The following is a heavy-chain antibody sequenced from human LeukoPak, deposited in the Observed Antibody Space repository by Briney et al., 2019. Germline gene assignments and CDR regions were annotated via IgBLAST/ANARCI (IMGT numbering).Heavy chain of an antibody. CDR3: ARVPDFIARPCDS. Sequence: PSETLSLTCAVYGGSFSGNYWTLIRQTPGRGLERIGESSPTGDITGYNPSLKGRATISVDSSKNQFSLKLTSVTATDPGVYYCARVPDFIARPCDSWGPGTLVTVSS. V-gene: IGHV4-34*01. J-gene: IGHJ4*02. CDR1: GGSFSGNY. D-gene: IGHD2-21*01. CDR2: SSPTGDIT.